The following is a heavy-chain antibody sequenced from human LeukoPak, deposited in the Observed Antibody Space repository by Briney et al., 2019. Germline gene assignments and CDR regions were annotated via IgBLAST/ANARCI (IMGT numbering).Heavy chain of an antibody. CDR1: GGFISTYY. CDR3: AREGKRWLQFLASRPNFDY. CDR2: IYYSGST. D-gene: IGHD5-24*01. V-gene: IGHV4-59*01. Sequence: KASETLSLTCTVSGGFISTYYWSWIRQPAGKGLEWIGYIYYSGSTNYNPSLKSRVTISVDTSKNQFSLKLSSVTAADTAVYYCAREGKRWLQFLASRPNFDYWGQGTLVTVSS. J-gene: IGHJ4*02.